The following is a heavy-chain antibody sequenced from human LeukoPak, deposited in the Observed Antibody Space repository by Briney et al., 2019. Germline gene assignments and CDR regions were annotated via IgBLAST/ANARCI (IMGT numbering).Heavy chain of an antibody. J-gene: IGHJ4*02. CDR1: GYSFPNYG. CDR2: ISVHNGNT. D-gene: IGHD4-23*01. Sequence: ASVKVSCKASGYSFPNYGVSWVRQAPGQGLEWMGWISVHNGNTDYAQKFQGRVTMTTDTSTSTAYMELRSLRSDDTAIYFCARVDYGGNFFDYWGQRTLVTVSS. CDR3: ARVDYGGNFFDY. V-gene: IGHV1-18*01.